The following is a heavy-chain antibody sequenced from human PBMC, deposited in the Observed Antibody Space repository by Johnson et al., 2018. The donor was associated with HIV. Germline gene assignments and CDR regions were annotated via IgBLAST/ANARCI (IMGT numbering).Heavy chain of an antibody. CDR1: GFTFSSYG. J-gene: IGHJ3*02. CDR3: ARSPRGWDLLGAFDI. D-gene: IGHD1-26*01. CDR2: ISYDGSNN. Sequence: QVQLVESGGGVVQPGGSLRLSCAASGFTFSSYGMHWVRQAPGKGLEWVAVISYDGSNNYYVDSVKGRLTISRDNSKKSLFLQMNSLTTEDTAVYYCARSPRGWDLLGAFDIWGQGTLITVSP. V-gene: IGHV3-33*05.